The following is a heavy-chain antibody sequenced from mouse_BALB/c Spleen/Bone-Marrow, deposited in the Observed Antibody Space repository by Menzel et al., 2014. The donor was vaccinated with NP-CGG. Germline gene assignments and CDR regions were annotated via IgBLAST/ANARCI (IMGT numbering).Heavy chain of an antibody. CDR3: ARGIDYYAMDY. CDR2: ILPGSGST. V-gene: IGHV1-9*01. J-gene: IGHJ4*01. Sequence: QVQLQQSGAELMKPGASVKISCKATGYTFSSYWIEWVKQRPGHGLEWIGEILPGSGSTSYNEKFKGKATFTADTSSNTAYMQLSSLTSEDSAVYYCARGIDYYAMDYWGQGTSVTVSS. CDR1: GYTFSSYW.